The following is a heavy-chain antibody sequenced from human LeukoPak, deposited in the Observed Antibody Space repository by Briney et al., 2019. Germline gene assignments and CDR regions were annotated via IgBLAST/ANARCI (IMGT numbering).Heavy chain of an antibody. CDR2: IIPIFGTA. CDR1: GGTFSSYA. V-gene: IGHV1-69*06. Sequence: SVKVSCKTSGGTFSSYAISWVRQAPGQGLEWMGGIIPIFGTANYAQKFQGRVTITADKSTSTAYMELSSLRSEDTAVYYCARDWHYRDIYGMDVWGKGTTVTVSS. J-gene: IGHJ6*04. CDR3: ARDWHYRDIYGMDV. D-gene: IGHD4-17*01.